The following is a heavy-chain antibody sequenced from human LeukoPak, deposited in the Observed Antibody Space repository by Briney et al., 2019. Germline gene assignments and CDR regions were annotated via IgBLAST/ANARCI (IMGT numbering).Heavy chain of an antibody. CDR1: GGSLNNYY. CDR3: ARVDDWNALEY. CDR2: IFYNGNT. D-gene: IGHD1-1*01. V-gene: IGHV4-59*01. J-gene: IGHJ4*02. Sequence: SETLSLTCTVSGGSLNNYYWTWIRQPPGKRLEWIGYIFYNGNTNYNPSLKSRVTISVDTSKNQFSLKLTSVTAADTALYYCARVDDWNALEYWGQGTLVTVSS.